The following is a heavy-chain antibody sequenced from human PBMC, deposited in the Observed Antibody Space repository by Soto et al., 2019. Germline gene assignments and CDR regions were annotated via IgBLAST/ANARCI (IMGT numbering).Heavy chain of an antibody. CDR1: GGTISSGCYY. CDR2: IYYSGST. J-gene: IGHJ1*01. CDR3: ASTPWVHCSSTSCYGPGGDLFGKEYFQH. D-gene: IGHD2-2*01. V-gene: IGHV4-61*01. Sequence: SETLSHTYPVSGGTISSGCYYWSRIRQHPGKGLEWIGYIYYSGSTNYNPSLKSRVTISVDTSKNQFSLKLSSVTAADTAVYYCASTPWVHCSSTSCYGPGGDLFGKEYFQHWGQGTLVTVSS.